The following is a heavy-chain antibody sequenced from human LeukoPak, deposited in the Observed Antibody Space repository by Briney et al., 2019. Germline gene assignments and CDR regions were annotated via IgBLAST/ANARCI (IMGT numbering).Heavy chain of an antibody. CDR1: GGSTSSSNYY. D-gene: IGHD3-3*01. Sequence: SETLSLTCTVSGGSTSSSNYYWGWIRQPPGKGLEWIGGIHYSGNTYYNPSLKSRVTISVDTSKNQFSLKLSSVTAADTAVYYCARGPDYDFWSGYYGYWGQGTLVTVSS. CDR2: IHYSGNT. CDR3: ARGPDYDFWSGYYGY. V-gene: IGHV4-39*07. J-gene: IGHJ4*02.